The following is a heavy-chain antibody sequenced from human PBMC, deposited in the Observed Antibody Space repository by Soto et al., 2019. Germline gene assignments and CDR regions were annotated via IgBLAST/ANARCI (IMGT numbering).Heavy chain of an antibody. CDR1: GSTFSIYA. D-gene: IGHD1-20*01. CDR3: ATVHNTSRSFDY. Sequence: PGGSLRLSCAASGSTFSIYAMTGVRQAPGKGLEWVSTTGATGRTTYYADSVKGRFTVSRDNSKNTLDLQMSNLRAEDTAVYYCATVHNTSRSFDYWGQGTLVTVSS. V-gene: IGHV3-23*01. CDR2: TGATGRTT. J-gene: IGHJ4*02.